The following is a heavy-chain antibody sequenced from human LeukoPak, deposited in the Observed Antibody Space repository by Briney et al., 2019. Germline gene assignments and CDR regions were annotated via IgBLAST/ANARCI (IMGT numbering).Heavy chain of an antibody. V-gene: IGHV3-64*01. CDR2: ISSNGGST. CDR3: ARSTVFQPHSYMDV. D-gene: IGHD3-16*01. Sequence: GGSLRLSCAASGFTFSSYAMHWVRQAPGKGLEYVSAISSNGGSTYYANSVKGRFTISRDNSKNTLYLQMGSLRAEDMAVYYCARSTVFQPHSYMDVWGKGTTVTVSS. J-gene: IGHJ6*03. CDR1: GFTFSSYA.